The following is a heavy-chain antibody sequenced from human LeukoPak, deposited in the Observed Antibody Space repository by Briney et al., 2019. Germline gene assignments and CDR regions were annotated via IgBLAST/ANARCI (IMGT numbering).Heavy chain of an antibody. J-gene: IGHJ3*02. D-gene: IGHD3-9*01. CDR1: GGSISSYY. V-gene: IGHV4-30-4*08. CDR2: IYYSGST. Sequence: LPLTCTVSGGSISSYYWSWIRQPPGKGLEWIGYIYYSGSTYYNLSLKSRVTISVDTSKNQFSLKLSSVTAADTAVYYCARGSPDWLTAFDIWGQGTMVTVSS. CDR3: ARGSPDWLTAFDI.